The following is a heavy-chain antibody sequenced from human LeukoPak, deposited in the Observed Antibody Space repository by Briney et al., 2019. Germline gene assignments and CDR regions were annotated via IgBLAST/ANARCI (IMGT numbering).Heavy chain of an antibody. V-gene: IGHV1-24*01. D-gene: IGHD1-26*01. CDR2: FDPEDGET. CDR1: GYTLTELS. CDR3: ATGDSGSDLFDY. Sequence: GASVKVSCMVSGYTLTELSMHWVRQAPGKGLEWMGGFDPEDGETIYAQKFQSRVTMTEDTSTDTAYMELSSLRSEDTAVYYCATGDSGSDLFDYWGQGTLVTVSS. J-gene: IGHJ4*02.